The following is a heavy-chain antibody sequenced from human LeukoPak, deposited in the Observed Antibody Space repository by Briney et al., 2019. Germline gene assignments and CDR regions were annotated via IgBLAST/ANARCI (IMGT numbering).Heavy chain of an antibody. CDR2: IYYSGST. V-gene: IGHV4-31*03. J-gene: IGHJ4*02. CDR3: ARARDYYASSGQKRRYYFDF. CDR1: GGSISSGGYY. Sequence: SETLSLTCTVSGGSISSGGYYRRWIRQHPGKGLEWIGYIYYSGSTYYNPSLKSRVTISVDTSKNQFSLKLISVTAADTAVYYCARARDYYASSGQKRRYYFDFWGQGTLVTVSS. D-gene: IGHD3-22*01.